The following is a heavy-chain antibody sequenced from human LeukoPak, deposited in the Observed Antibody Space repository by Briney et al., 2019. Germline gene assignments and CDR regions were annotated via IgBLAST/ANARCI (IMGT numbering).Heavy chain of an antibody. CDR3: ARDLTIFGGVNDPLIRGH. CDR1: GYIWTVIN. V-gene: IGHV1-2*02. Sequence: ASVEVYCRDFGYIWTVINMNWVQQGPGQGLEWMGWINPNSGGTNYAQNFQGRVTMTRDTSISTAYMELSRLRSDDTAVYYCARDLTIFGGVNDPLIRGHWGQGTLVTVSS. CDR2: INPNSGGT. J-gene: IGHJ4*02. D-gene: IGHD3-3*01.